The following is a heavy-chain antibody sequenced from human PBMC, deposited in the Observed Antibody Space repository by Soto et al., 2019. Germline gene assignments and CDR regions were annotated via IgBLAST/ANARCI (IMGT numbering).Heavy chain of an antibody. CDR3: AKDPLSRSPGAGPGTRAFDY. J-gene: IGHJ4*02. CDR1: GFTFSSYG. CDR2: ISHDGSNQ. D-gene: IGHD1-1*01. V-gene: IGHV3-30*18. Sequence: QVQLVESGGGVVQPGRSLRLSCAASGFTFSSYGLHWVRQAPGRGLEWVTFISHDGSNQYYADSVKGRFTISRDNSKNTIYLQRNSLRAEDTAFYYCAKDPLSRSPGAGPGTRAFDYWGQGSQVTVSS.